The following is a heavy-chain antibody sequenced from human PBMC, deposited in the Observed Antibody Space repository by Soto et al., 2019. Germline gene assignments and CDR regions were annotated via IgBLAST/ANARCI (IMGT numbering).Heavy chain of an antibody. V-gene: IGHV4-39*01. D-gene: IGHD3-10*01. CDR1: GLTIHRSGHY. J-gene: IGHJ4*02. CDR2: TYYNGNA. Sequence: PSETLSLTCNVPGLTIHRSGHYRDWLRKLPGKGLEWIGTTYYNGNAYYNPSLRSRVSMSVDTSKNQFSLKLISVTAADTAVYYCARHFVAVVIKGWGYWGQGKLVTVS. CDR3: ARHFVAVVIKGWGY.